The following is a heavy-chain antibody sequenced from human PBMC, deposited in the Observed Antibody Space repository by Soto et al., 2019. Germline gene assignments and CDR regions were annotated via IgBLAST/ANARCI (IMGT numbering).Heavy chain of an antibody. CDR3: THAMLYCTGGSCTTWFDS. CDR1: GFSLSTSGVG. CDR2: IYWDDDK. Sequence: QITLKESGPTLVKPTQTLTLNCTFSGFSLSTSGVGVGWIRQPAGKALEWLALIYWDDDKRYSPSLNSRLTITKDTSKNQVVLTITSVDPVDTATYYCTHAMLYCTGGSCTTWFDSWGQGTLVTVSS. V-gene: IGHV2-5*02. J-gene: IGHJ5*01. D-gene: IGHD2-15*01.